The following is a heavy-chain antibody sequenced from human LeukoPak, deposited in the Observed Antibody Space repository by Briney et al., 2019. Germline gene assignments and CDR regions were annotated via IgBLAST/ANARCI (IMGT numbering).Heavy chain of an antibody. CDR1: GGSISSSSYY. D-gene: IGHD2-15*01. CDR3: ARLYCSGGSCYAGDAFDI. CDR2: IYYSGST. J-gene: IGHJ3*02. V-gene: IGHV4-39*07. Sequence: PSETLSLTCTISGGSISSSSYYWGWIRQPPGKGLEWIGGIYYSGSTYYNPSLKSRVTISVDTSKNQFSLKLSSVTAADTAVYYCARLYCSGGSCYAGDAFDIWGQGTMVTVSS.